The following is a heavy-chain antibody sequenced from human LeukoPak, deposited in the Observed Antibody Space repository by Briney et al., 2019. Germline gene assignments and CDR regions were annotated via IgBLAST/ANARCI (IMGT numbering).Heavy chain of an antibody. V-gene: IGHV4-59*01. CDR3: AGDTVGFDC. D-gene: IGHD4-23*01. Sequence: SETLSLTCTVSGGSISSYYWDWIRQPPGKGLEWIGSIFYSGSTNYNPSLKSRVSISVDTSKKQFSLKLSSVTAADTAVYYCAGDTVGFDCWGQGTLVTVSA. CDR2: IFYSGST. CDR1: GGSISSYY. J-gene: IGHJ4*02.